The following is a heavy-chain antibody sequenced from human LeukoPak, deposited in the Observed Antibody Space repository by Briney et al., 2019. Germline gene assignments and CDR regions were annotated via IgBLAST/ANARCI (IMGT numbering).Heavy chain of an antibody. V-gene: IGHV3-53*05. J-gene: IGHJ4*02. CDR3: AKDRAARRFLEWSLDY. Sequence: GGSLRLSCAASGFTVSSNYMSWVRQAPGKGLEWVSVIYSGGSTRYADSVKGRFTTSRDNSKNTLYLQMNSLRAEDTAVYYCAKDRAARRFLEWSLDYWGQGTLVTVSS. CDR1: GFTVSSNY. D-gene: IGHD3-3*01. CDR2: IYSGGST.